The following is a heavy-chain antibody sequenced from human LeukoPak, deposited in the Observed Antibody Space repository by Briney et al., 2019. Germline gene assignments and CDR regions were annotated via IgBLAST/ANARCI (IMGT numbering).Heavy chain of an antibody. Sequence: GGSLRLSCAASGFTFSSYWMSWVRQAPGKGLEWVANIKQDGSEKYYVDSVKGRFTISRDNAKNSLYLQMNSLRAEDTAVYYCARDPRPVDTAMVNWFDPWGQGTLVTVSS. CDR3: ARDPRPVDTAMVNWFDP. CDR1: GFTFSSYW. J-gene: IGHJ5*02. D-gene: IGHD5-18*01. CDR2: IKQDGSEK. V-gene: IGHV3-7*01.